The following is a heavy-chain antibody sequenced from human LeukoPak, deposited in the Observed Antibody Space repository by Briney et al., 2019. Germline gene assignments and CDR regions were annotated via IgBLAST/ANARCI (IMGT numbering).Heavy chain of an antibody. V-gene: IGHV3-30*02. CDR3: ARDPYSGNYGNDYYYYMDV. CDR1: GFAFSSYG. Sequence: GGSLRLSCAASGFAFSSYGMHWVRQAPGKGLEWVAYIHYDSSTEDYADSVKGRFTISRDNAKNSLYLQMDSLGPEDTAVYYCARDPYSGNYGNDYYYYMDVWGKGTTVTISS. CDR2: IHYDSSTE. J-gene: IGHJ6*03. D-gene: IGHD1-26*01.